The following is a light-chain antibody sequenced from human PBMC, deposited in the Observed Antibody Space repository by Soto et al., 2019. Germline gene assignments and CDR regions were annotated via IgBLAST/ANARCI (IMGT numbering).Light chain of an antibody. CDR2: GVS. J-gene: IGLJ2*01. V-gene: IGLV2-14*03. CDR3: SSYTSSSTVV. Sequence: QSALTQPASVSGSPGQSITISCTGTSSDVGGYNYDSWYQQHPGKAPKLMIYGVSNRPSGVSNRFSGSKSDNTASLTITGLQAEDEADYYCSSYTSSSTVVFGGGTKLTVL. CDR1: SSDVGGYNY.